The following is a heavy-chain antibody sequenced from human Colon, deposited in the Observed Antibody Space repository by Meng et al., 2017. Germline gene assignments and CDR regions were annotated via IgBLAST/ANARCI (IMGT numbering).Heavy chain of an antibody. V-gene: IGHV3-30*03. CDR3: AQKGDFDN. J-gene: IGHJ4*02. CDR2: ITSDGSHK. Sequence: QVQLVESGGGVVQPGGSLRLSCAGSGFTFNYYGMQWVRQAPGKGLEWVSIITSDGSHKYYGDSVKGRFTISRDNSKNTMYLQMNSLRPEDTAVYYCAQKGDFDNWGQGTLVTVSS. CDR1: GFTFNYYG.